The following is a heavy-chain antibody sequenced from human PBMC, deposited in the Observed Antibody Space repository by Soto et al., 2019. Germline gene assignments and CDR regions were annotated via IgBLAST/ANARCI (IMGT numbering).Heavy chain of an antibody. V-gene: IGHV4-31*03. CDR2: IYYSGST. D-gene: IGHD3-10*01. CDR1: GGSISSGGYY. CDR3: ARSLLWFGETSYYYMDV. Sequence: KQSQTLSLTCTVSGGSISSGGYYWSWIRQHPGKGLEWIGYIYYSGSTYYNPSLKSRVTISVDTSKNQFSLKLSSVTAADTAVYYCARSLLWFGETSYYYMDVWGKGTTVTVSS. J-gene: IGHJ6*03.